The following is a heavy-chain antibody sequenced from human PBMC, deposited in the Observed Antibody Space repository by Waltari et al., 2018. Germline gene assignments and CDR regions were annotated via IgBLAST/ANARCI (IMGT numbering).Heavy chain of an antibody. CDR2: SSSSSSYI. CDR1: GFTFSSYS. J-gene: IGHJ4*02. D-gene: IGHD3-10*01. V-gene: IGHV3-21*01. CDR3: ARDAGAMVRGVKYFDY. Sequence: EVQLVESGGGLVKPGGSLRLSCAASGFTFSSYSMNWVRQAPGKGLEWVSSSSSSSSYIYYADSVKGRFTISRDNAKNSLYLQMNSLRAEDTAVYYCARDAGAMVRGVKYFDYWGQGTLVTVSS.